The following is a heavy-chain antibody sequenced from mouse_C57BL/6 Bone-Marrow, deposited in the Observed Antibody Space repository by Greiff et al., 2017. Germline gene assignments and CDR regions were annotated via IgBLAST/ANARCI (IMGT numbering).Heavy chain of an antibody. CDR1: GFTFSSYA. D-gene: IGHD2-4*01. V-gene: IGHV5-4*01. J-gene: IGHJ3*01. Sequence: DVHLVESGGGLVKPGGSLKLSCAASGFTFSSYAMSWVRQTPEKRLEWVATISDGGSYTYYPDNVKGRFTISRDNAKNNLYLQMSHLKSEDTAMYYCAVLRREFAYWGQGTLVTVSA. CDR3: AVLRREFAY. CDR2: ISDGGSYT.